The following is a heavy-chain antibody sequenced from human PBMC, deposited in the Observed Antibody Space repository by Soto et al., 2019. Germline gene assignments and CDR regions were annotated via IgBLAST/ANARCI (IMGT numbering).Heavy chain of an antibody. D-gene: IGHD3-16*01. CDR2: TSYDGNNK. CDR3: AIWGTAAGFDL. V-gene: IGHV3-30*19. CDR1: GFRFKSFV. J-gene: IGHJ4*02. Sequence: QVQLVESGGGVVQPGTSLRLSCAAYGFRFKSFVMHWVRQAPGKGLEWVAFTSYDGNNKDYADSVKGGFTVSRDNSQNTMHRQMDLLRPEDAAFYYCAIWGTAAGFDLWGQGTLVSVSS.